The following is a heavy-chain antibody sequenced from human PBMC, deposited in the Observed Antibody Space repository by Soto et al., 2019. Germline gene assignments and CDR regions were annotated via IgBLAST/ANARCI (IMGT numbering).Heavy chain of an antibody. Sequence: GGSLRLSCAASGFTFSSYEMNWVRQAPGKGLEWVSYISSSGSTIYYADSVKGRFTISRDNAKNSLYLQMNSLRAEDTAVYYCAREVDYCSGGSCYPDYWGQGTLVTVSS. CDR1: GFTFSSYE. CDR3: AREVDYCSGGSCYPDY. D-gene: IGHD2-15*01. CDR2: ISSSGSTI. J-gene: IGHJ4*02. V-gene: IGHV3-48*03.